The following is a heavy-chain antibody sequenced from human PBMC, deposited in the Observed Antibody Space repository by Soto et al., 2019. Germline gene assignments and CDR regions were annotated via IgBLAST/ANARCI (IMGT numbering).Heavy chain of an antibody. D-gene: IGHD2-15*01. CDR3: ARDRFVVVVAATSDAFDI. V-gene: IGHV1-18*01. Sequence: QVQLVQSGAEVKKPGASVKVSCKASGYTFTSYGISWVRQDPGQGLEWMGWISAYNGNTNYAQKLQGRVTMTTDTSTSTAYMELRSLRSADTAVYYCARDRFVVVVAATSDAFDIWGQGTMVTVSS. CDR1: GYTFTSYG. CDR2: ISAYNGNT. J-gene: IGHJ3*02.